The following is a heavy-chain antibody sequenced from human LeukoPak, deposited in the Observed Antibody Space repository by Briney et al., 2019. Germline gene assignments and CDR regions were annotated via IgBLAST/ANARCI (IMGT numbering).Heavy chain of an antibody. CDR1: VVSASLYY. Sequence: SETLSLTCTVSVVSASLYYWNCVRHPPGKGLECIGYIYSSGSTKFNPSLKNRVTISVDTSRNQYSLNLTAVTAADTAVYFCARAVPVTMTDPFDRWGKGQWAPCLQ. CDR2: IYSSGST. J-gene: IGHJ3*01. CDR3: ARAVPVTMTDPFDR. V-gene: IGHV4-59*02. D-gene: IGHD3-22*01.